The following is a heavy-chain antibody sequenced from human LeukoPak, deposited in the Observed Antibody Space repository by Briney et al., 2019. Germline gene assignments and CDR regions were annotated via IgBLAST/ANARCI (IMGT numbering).Heavy chain of an antibody. CDR3: ARDHGYYHDAFDI. J-gene: IGHJ3*02. V-gene: IGHV3-74*01. CDR1: GFTFSSYG. D-gene: IGHD3-3*01. Sequence: PGGSLRLSCAASGFTFSSYGIHWVRQAPGKGLVWVSRINSDGSSTSYADSVKGRFTISRDNAKNTLYLQMNSLRAEDTAVYYCARDHGYYHDAFDIWGQGTMVTVSS. CDR2: INSDGSST.